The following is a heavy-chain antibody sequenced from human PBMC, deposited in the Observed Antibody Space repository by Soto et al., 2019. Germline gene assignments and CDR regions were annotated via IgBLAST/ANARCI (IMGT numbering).Heavy chain of an antibody. CDR3: AYRQEYRDSWNSGWFDP. CDR1: GFSLSTSGVG. V-gene: IGHV2-5*02. D-gene: IGHD1-7*01. J-gene: IGHJ5*02. Sequence: ITLKESGPSLVITTQTLTLTCTLSGFSLSTSGVGVGWIRQAPGKALEWVGVIYRDDDKRYNPSLKTRLTITRDSSTKQVLRTRTNMDPVDTATYYCAYRQEYRDSWNSGWFDPWGQGTLVTVSS. CDR2: IYRDDDK.